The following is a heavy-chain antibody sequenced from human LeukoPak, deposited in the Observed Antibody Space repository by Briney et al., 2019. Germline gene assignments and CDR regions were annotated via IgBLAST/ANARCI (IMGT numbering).Heavy chain of an antibody. CDR2: IYSGGST. J-gene: IGHJ4*02. D-gene: IGHD5-24*01. Sequence: GGSLRLSCAASGFTVSSNYMSWVRQAPGKGLEWVSVIYSGGSTYYADSVKGRFTISGDNSKNTLYLQMNSLRAEDTAVYYCAREGRDGYNFGYWGQGTLVTVSS. V-gene: IGHV3-53*01. CDR3: AREGRDGYNFGY. CDR1: GFTVSSNY.